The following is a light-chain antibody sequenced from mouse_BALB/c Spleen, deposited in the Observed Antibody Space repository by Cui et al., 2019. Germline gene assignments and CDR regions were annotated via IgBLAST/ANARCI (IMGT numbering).Light chain of an antibody. Sequence: DIVMTQSHQFMSTSVGDRVSITCKASQDVSTAVAWYQQKPGQSPKLLIYWASTRHTGVPDRFTGSGSGTDYTLTISSVQAEDLALYYCQQHYSTPFTFGSGTKLEIK. CDR2: WAS. CDR1: QDVSTA. J-gene: IGKJ4*01. CDR3: QQHYSTPFT. V-gene: IGKV6-25*01.